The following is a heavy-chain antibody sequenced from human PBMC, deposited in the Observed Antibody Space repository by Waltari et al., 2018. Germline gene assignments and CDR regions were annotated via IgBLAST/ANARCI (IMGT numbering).Heavy chain of an antibody. CDR1: GGSFSGYY. CDR2: INHSGST. J-gene: IGHJ5*02. V-gene: IGHV4-34*01. Sequence: QVQLQQWGAGLLKPSETLSLTCAVCGGSFSGYYWSWIRQPPGKGWEWIGEINHSGSTNYNPSLKSRVTISVDTSKNQFSLKLSSVTAADTAVYYCAIGLPASYCSGGSCYPKWFDPWGQGTLVTVSS. D-gene: IGHD2-15*01. CDR3: AIGLPASYCSGGSCYPKWFDP.